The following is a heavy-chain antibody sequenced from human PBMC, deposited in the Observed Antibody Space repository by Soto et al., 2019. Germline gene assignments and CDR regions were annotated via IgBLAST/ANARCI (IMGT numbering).Heavy chain of an antibody. V-gene: IGHV3-30-3*01. J-gene: IGHJ5*02. CDR1: GFTFSSYA. Sequence: GGPLRLSSAASGFTFSSYAIHWVRQAPGKGLEWVAVISYDGSNKYYADSVKGRFTISRDNCKKTLYLQMNSLRAEDTAVYYCAREAVAPSRFDPWGQGTLVTVSS. CDR2: ISYDGSNK. CDR3: AREAVAPSRFDP. D-gene: IGHD6-19*01.